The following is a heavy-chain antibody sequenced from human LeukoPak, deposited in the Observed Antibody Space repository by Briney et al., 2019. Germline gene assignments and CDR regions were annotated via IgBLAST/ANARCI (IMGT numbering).Heavy chain of an antibody. CDR2: SNPSGGST. D-gene: IGHD3-22*01. J-gene: IGHJ6*02. Sequence: ASVRVSCKAAGHNFTSYFMNRVRQATGQGLEWMGMSNPSGGSTSYAQKFQSRVTMTRDTSTSTVYMELSSLRSEDTAVYYCARRVDYYDSSGSYGLDVWGQGTTVTVSS. CDR1: GHNFTSYF. CDR3: ARRVDYYDSSGSYGLDV. V-gene: IGHV1-46*01.